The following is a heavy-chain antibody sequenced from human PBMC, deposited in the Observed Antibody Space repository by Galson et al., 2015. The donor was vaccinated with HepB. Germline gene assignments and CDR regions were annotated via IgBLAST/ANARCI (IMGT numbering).Heavy chain of an antibody. Sequence: SETLSLTCTVSGGSFSSYYWSWIRQPPGKGLEWIGHIYYSGSTNYNPSLKSRVTISLDTSKNQFSLKLSSVTAADTAMYYCARGWGSSGGTTLDYWGQGTLVTVSS. J-gene: IGHJ4*02. D-gene: IGHD6-19*01. CDR1: GGSFSSYY. V-gene: IGHV4-59*01. CDR2: IYYSGST. CDR3: ARGWGSSGGTTLDY.